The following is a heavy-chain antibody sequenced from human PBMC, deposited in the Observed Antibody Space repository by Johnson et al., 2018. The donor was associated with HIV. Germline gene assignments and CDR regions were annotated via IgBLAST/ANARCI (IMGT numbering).Heavy chain of an antibody. CDR1: GFTVRGNY. Sequence: VQLVESGGGLIQSGGSLRLSCAASGFTVRGNYMSWVRQAPGKGLEWVAVIRHDGNNKYYADSMKGRFIISRDNSKNMLYLQMKSLRIEETAVYYCAKSTQASILRESGPYGAFDIWGQGTMVTVSS. J-gene: IGHJ3*02. V-gene: IGHV3-30*02. D-gene: IGHD3-10*01. CDR3: AKSTQASILRESGPYGAFDI. CDR2: IRHDGNNK.